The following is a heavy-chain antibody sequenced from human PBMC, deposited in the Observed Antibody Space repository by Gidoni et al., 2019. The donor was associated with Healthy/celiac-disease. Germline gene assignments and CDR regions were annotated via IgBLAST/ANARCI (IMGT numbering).Heavy chain of an antibody. Sequence: QVQLQQWGAGLLPPSETLSLSCAVYGGSFSGYYWSWIRQPPGKGLEWIGEINHSGSTNYNPSLKSRVTISVDTSKNQFSLKRSSVTAADTAVYYCARGLTSNHPLYNWFDPWGQGTLVTVSS. CDR1: GGSFSGYY. V-gene: IGHV4-34*01. D-gene: IGHD4-4*01. CDR2: INHSGST. CDR3: ARGLTSNHPLYNWFDP. J-gene: IGHJ5*02.